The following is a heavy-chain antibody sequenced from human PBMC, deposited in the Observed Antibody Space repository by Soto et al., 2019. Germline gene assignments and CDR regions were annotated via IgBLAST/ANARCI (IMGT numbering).Heavy chain of an antibody. CDR2: ITINGNT. CDR1: GAYISDFS. CDR3: AREPGENWTYEAH. J-gene: IGHJ1*01. V-gene: IGHV4-4*07. Sequence: SETLSLTFRVSGAYISDFSWSWIRQPAGKGLEWIGRITINGNTQKNPSFKSRVAMSIDTSRNHFSLNLQSATAADTALYYCAREPGENWTYEAHWGPGTLVTVSS. D-gene: IGHD1-7*01.